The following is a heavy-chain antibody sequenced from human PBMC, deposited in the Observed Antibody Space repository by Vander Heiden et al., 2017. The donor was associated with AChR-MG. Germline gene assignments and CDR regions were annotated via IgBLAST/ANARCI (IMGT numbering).Heavy chain of an antibody. CDR3: ASSFGEYYYFDY. V-gene: IGHV3-21*01. CDR2: ISSSSSYI. Sequence: EVQLVASGGGLVKPGGSLRLSCAASGFPLSSYSMTWVRQAPGKGLEWVSSISSSSSYIYYADSVKGRFTISRDNAKNSLYLKMKSLRAEDTAVYYCASSFGEYYYFDYWGQGTLVTVSS. D-gene: IGHD3-10*01. J-gene: IGHJ4*02. CDR1: GFPLSSYS.